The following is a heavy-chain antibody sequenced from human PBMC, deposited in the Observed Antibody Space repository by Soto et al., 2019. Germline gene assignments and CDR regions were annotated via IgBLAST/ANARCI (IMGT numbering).Heavy chain of an antibody. CDR2: ISWNSGSI. D-gene: IGHD3-22*01. J-gene: IGHJ4*02. V-gene: IGHV3-9*01. CDR3: AKAPYYYDSSGQYYFDY. Sequence: EVQLVESGGGLVQPGRSLRLSCAASGFTFDDYAMHWVRQAPGKGLEWVSGISWNSGSIGYADSVKGRFTISRDNAKNSLYLQMNSLRAEDTALYYCAKAPYYYDSSGQYYFDYWGQGTLVTVSS. CDR1: GFTFDDYA.